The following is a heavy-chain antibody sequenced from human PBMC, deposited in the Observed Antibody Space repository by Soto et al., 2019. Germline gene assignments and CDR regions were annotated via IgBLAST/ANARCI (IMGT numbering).Heavy chain of an antibody. CDR3: AREVPSRYFDL. CDR1: GASFSDSY. CDR2: INHSGST. V-gene: IGHV4-34*01. J-gene: IGHJ2*01. Sequence: QVRLQQWGAGLLKPSETLSLTCAVYGASFSDSYWNWIRQPPGKGLEWIGEINHSGSTIYNTSLESRVTISFDTSRKQFTLTMRSATAADTAVYYWAREVPSRYFDLWGRGTPVTVSS. D-gene: IGHD1-1*01.